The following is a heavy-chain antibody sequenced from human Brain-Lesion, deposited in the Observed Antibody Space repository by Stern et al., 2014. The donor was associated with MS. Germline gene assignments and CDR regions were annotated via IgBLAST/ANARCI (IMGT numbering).Heavy chain of an antibody. Sequence: QLVQSGAEVKKPGASVKVSCKASGYTFPGYYMHWVRQAPGQGLEWMGWINPKSGGTNYAQKFQGWVTMTRDTSINTAYMELSRLRSDDTAVYYCATYYYDSTGYNDFWGQGTLVTVSS. J-gene: IGHJ4*02. CDR1: GYTFPGYY. V-gene: IGHV1-2*04. CDR3: ATYYYDSTGYNDF. CDR2: INPKSGGT. D-gene: IGHD3-22*01.